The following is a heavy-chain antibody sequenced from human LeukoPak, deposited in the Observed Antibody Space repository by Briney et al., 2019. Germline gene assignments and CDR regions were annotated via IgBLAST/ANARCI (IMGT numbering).Heavy chain of an antibody. CDR3: ARGYSYGSYSDY. CDR1: GGSISSSSYY. D-gene: IGHD5-18*01. CDR2: TYYSGST. J-gene: IGHJ4*02. V-gene: IGHV4-39*01. Sequence: PSETLSLTCTVSGGSISSSSYYWGWIRQPPGKGLEWIGSTYYSGSTYYNPSLKSRVTISIDTSKNQFSLKLTSVTAADTAVYYCARGYSYGSYSDYWGQGTLVTVSS.